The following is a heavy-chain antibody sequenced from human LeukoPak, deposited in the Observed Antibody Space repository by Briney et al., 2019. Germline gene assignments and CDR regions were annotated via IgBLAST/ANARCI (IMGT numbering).Heavy chain of an antibody. V-gene: IGHV4-34*01. Sequence: SETLTLTCAVYGGCLSGYYWSWIRQPPGKGLEWIGESNHSGSTNYNPSLKSRVTISVDTSKNQFSLKLSSVTAADTAVYYCARPGYCSGGSCYPDWFDPWGQGTLVTVSS. J-gene: IGHJ5*02. D-gene: IGHD2-15*01. CDR1: GGCLSGYY. CDR2: SNHSGST. CDR3: ARPGYCSGGSCYPDWFDP.